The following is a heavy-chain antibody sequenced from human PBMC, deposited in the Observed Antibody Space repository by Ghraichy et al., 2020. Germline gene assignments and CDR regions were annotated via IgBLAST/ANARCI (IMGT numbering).Heavy chain of an antibody. CDR1: GFPFDDYA. D-gene: IGHD3-3*01. J-gene: IGHJ5*02. Sequence: GGSLRLSCAASGFPFDDYAMYWVRQAPGKGLEWISGITSDSASVDYAGSVKGRFTISRDNARKSLHLQMSSLRPEDTAFYYCAKGGGIDFWRGHLDAWGQGILVIVSS. V-gene: IGHV3-9*01. CDR3: AKGGGIDFWRGHLDA. CDR2: ITSDSASV.